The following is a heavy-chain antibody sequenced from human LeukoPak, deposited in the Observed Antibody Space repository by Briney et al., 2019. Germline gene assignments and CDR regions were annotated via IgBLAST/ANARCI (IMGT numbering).Heavy chain of an antibody. CDR1: GGSISSGSYY. Sequence: SQTLPLTCTVSGGSISSGSYYWSWIRQPAGKGLEWIGRIYTSGSTNYNPSLKSRVTISVDTSKNQFSLKLSSVTAADTAVYYCARDSGIQLCDYWGQGTLVTVSS. D-gene: IGHD5-18*01. CDR3: ARDSGIQLCDY. J-gene: IGHJ4*02. CDR2: IYTSGST. V-gene: IGHV4-61*02.